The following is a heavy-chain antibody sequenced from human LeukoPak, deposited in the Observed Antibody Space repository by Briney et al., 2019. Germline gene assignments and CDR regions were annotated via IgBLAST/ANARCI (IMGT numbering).Heavy chain of an antibody. Sequence: SETLSLTCTVSGGSVSSTSSSYFWSWIRQPAGKGLEWIGRIYTSGSTNYNPSLKSRVTISVDTSKNQFSLKLSSVTAADTAVYYCARGAMGCSGGSCYFRDLDYWGQGTLVTVSS. CDR2: IYTSGST. J-gene: IGHJ4*02. D-gene: IGHD2-15*01. CDR3: ARGAMGCSGGSCYFRDLDY. CDR1: GGSVSSTSSSYF. V-gene: IGHV4-61*02.